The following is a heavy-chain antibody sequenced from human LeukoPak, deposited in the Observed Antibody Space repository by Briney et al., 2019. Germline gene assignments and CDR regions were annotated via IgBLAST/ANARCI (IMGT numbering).Heavy chain of an antibody. V-gene: IGHV3-30*18. CDR3: AKPHRSIAVAGTGY. D-gene: IGHD6-19*01. CDR2: ISYDGSNK. CDR1: GFTFSSYG. Sequence: GGSLRLSCAASGFTFSSYGMHWVRQAPGKGLEWVAVISYDGSNKYYADSVKGRFTISRDNSKNTLYQQMNSLRAEDTAVYYCAKPHRSIAVAGTGYWGQGTLVTVSS. J-gene: IGHJ4*02.